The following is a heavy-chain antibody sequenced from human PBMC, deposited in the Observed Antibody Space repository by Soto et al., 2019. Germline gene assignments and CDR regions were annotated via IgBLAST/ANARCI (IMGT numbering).Heavy chain of an antibody. J-gene: IGHJ4*02. CDR1: GGTFSSYA. Sequence: SVKVSCKASGGTFSSYAISWVRQAPGQGLEWTGGIIPIFGTANYAQKFQGRVTITADKSTSTAYMELSSLRSEDTAVYYCARGPYDSSGYDDYWGQGTLVTVSS. V-gene: IGHV1-69*06. CDR2: IIPIFGTA. CDR3: ARGPYDSSGYDDY. D-gene: IGHD3-22*01.